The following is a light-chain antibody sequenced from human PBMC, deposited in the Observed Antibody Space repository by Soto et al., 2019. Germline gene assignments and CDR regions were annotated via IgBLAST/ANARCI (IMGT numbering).Light chain of an antibody. V-gene: IGKV2-28*01. J-gene: IGKJ1*01. CDR2: WGS. CDR3: MQALQTPWT. Sequence: DIVMTQSPLSLPVTAGEPASVSCRSSQSLLHSNGYTYLDWYLQKPGQSPQLLIYWGSNRASGVPDRFSGSGSGTDFTLKISRVEAEDVGVYYYMQALQTPWTFGQGTKVEIK. CDR1: QSLLHSNGYTY.